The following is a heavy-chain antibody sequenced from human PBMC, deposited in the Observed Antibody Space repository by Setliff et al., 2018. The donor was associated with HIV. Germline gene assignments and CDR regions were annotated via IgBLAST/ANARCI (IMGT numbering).Heavy chain of an antibody. CDR2: IFYTGFT. J-gene: IGHJ6*03. CDR3: ARMATSSGWWVYYYMDV. CDR1: GDSISSSTYY. Sequence: PSETLSLTCTVSGDSISSSTYYWGWIRQPPGRGLEWIGSIFYTGFTYYSPSLESRVTMSVDTSKNQFSLRVRSVTAADTAVYYCARMATSSGWWVYYYMDVWGKGTTVTVSS. D-gene: IGHD6-19*01. V-gene: IGHV4-39*07.